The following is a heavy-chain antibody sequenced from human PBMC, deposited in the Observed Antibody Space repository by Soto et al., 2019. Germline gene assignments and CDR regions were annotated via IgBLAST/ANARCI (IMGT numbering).Heavy chain of an antibody. D-gene: IGHD3-22*01. J-gene: IGHJ4*02. CDR2: IIPIFGTA. Sequence: SVKVSCKASGCTFSSYAISWVRQAPGQGLEWMGGIIPIFGTANYAQKFQGRVTITADESTRTAYMELSSLRSEDTAVYYCARETIDDSSGYAFSDYCGQGTFVTVST. CDR3: ARETIDDSSGYAFSDY. CDR1: GCTFSSYA. V-gene: IGHV1-69*13.